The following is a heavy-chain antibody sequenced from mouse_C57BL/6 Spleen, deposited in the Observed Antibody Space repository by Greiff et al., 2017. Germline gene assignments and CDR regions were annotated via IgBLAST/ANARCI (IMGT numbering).Heavy chain of an antibody. CDR2: INPNNGGT. J-gene: IGHJ1*03. CDR1: GYTFTDYN. V-gene: IGHV1-18*01. Sequence: EVQLQESGPELVKPGASVKIPCKASGYTFTDYNMDWVKQSHGKSLEWIGDINPNNGGTIYNQKFKGKATLTVDKSSSTAYMELRSLTSEDTAVYYCARRVFLYQATGYFDVWGTGTTVTVSS. D-gene: IGHD1-1*01. CDR3: ARRVFLYQATGYFDV.